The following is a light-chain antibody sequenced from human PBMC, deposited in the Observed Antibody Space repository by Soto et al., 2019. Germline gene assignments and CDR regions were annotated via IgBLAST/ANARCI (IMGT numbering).Light chain of an antibody. J-gene: IGLJ2*01. CDR3: ATWDSRLSGGV. Sequence: SVLTQPPSVSAAPGQRVTISCSGIGSNIGNNYVSWYQQVPETAPKLLIYDNDKRPSGIPDRFSGSKSGTSATLGITGLQTGDEANYYCATWDSRLSGGVFGGGTKVTVL. CDR2: DND. CDR1: GSNIGNNY. V-gene: IGLV1-51*01.